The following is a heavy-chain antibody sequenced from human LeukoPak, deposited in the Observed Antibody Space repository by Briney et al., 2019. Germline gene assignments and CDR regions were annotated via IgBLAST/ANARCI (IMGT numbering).Heavy chain of an antibody. CDR1: GYSFTSYW. Sequence: GASLKISCKGSGYSFTSYWIVWVRQMPGNGLEWMGIIYPGDSATRYSPSFQGQVTLSADKAISTAFLQWSSLKASDTAMYFCARQDGSYFDYWGQGTLVTVSS. V-gene: IGHV5-51*01. D-gene: IGHD1-26*01. CDR3: ARQDGSYFDY. CDR2: IYPGDSAT. J-gene: IGHJ4*02.